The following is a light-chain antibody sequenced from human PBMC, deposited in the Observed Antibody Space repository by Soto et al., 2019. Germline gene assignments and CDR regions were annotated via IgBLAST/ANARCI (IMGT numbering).Light chain of an antibody. V-gene: IGLV2-23*01. CDR2: EGS. CDR1: SSDVGSYKL. CDR3: CSYAGSRTWV. J-gene: IGLJ2*01. Sequence: QSALTQPASVSGSPGQSITISCTGTSSDVGSYKLVSWYQQHPGKAPKLMIYEGSKRPSGVSNRFSGSKSGNTASLTISGLQAEDEANYYCCSYAGSRTWVFGGGTKVTVL.